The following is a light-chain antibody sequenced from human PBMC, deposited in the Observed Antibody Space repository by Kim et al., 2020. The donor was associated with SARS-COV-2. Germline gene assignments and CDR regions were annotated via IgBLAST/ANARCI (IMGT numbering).Light chain of an antibody. CDR3: MQALQTPYT. Sequence: EPASISFRSSQSLLHSNVYNYLDWYLQKPVQSPQLLIYLGSNRASGVPDRFSGSGSGTDFTLKISRVEAEDVGVYYCMQALQTPYTFGQGTKLEI. J-gene: IGKJ2*01. CDR2: LGS. V-gene: IGKV2-28*01. CDR1: QSLLHSNVYNY.